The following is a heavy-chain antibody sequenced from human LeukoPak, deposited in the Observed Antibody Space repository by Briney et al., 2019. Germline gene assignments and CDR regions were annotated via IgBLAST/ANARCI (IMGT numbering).Heavy chain of an antibody. J-gene: IGHJ6*04. CDR1: GFTFSSYE. CDR3: AELGITMIGGV. D-gene: IGHD3-10*02. CDR2: ISSSGSTI. Sequence: GGSLRLSCAASGFTFSSYEMNWVRQAPGKGLEGVSYISSSGSTIYYADSVKGGFTISRDNATNSLYLQMNSPRAEDTAVYYCAELGITMIGGVWGKGTTVTISS. V-gene: IGHV3-48*03.